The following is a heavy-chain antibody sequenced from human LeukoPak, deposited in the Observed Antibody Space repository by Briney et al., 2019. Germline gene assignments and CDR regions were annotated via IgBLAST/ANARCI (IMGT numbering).Heavy chain of an antibody. CDR2: ISGSGGRT. Sequence: SGGSLRLSCVASGFTFSNYAMSWVRQAPGKGLEWVSAISGSGGRTYYADSGKGRVTISRDNSMNTLYLQMNSLRAEGTAVFYCARGDCSSTSCSSTPKNWFDPWGQGTLVSVSS. V-gene: IGHV3-23*01. CDR1: GFTFSNYA. CDR3: ARGDCSSTSCSSTPKNWFDP. D-gene: IGHD2-2*01. J-gene: IGHJ5*02.